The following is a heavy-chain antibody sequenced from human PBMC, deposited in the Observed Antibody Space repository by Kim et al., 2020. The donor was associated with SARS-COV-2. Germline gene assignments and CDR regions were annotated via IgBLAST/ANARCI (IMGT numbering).Heavy chain of an antibody. CDR3: ARGRLGELSSPYYFDY. CDR1: GGSISSGGYS. J-gene: IGHJ4*02. V-gene: IGHV4-30-2*01. D-gene: IGHD3-16*02. Sequence: SETLSLTCAVSGGSISSGGYSWSWIRQPPGKGLEWIGYIYHSGSTYYNPSLKSRVTISVDRSKNQFSLKLSSVTAADTAVYYCARGRLGELSSPYYFDYWGQGTLVTVSS. CDR2: IYHSGST.